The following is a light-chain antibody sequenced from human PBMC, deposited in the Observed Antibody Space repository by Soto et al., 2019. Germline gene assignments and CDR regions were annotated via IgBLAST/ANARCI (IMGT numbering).Light chain of an antibody. CDR3: LQDYSYLT. Sequence: AIQMTQSPSSLSASVGDRVTITCRASQGIRNDLGWYQQKPGKAPKLLIYAASTLHSGVPSRFSGSGSGTDFTLTISSLQPEDFATYYCLQDYSYLTFGGGTKVEIK. V-gene: IGKV1-6*01. CDR2: AAS. CDR1: QGIRND. J-gene: IGKJ4*01.